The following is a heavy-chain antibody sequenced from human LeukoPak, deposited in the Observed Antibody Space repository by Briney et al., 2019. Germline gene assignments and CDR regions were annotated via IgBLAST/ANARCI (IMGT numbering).Heavy chain of an antibody. CDR2: INWNGGSP. D-gene: IGHD2-2*01. Sequence: GGSLRRSCAASGFTFDNYGMSWVRQAPGKGLEWVSGINWNGGSPGYADSVKGRFTISRDNAKNSMYLQMNSLRAEDTALYYCARGYGCSSTICFAYSYYYSMDVWGKGTTVTVSS. V-gene: IGHV3-20*04. CDR3: ARGYGCSSTICFAYSYYYSMDV. CDR1: GFTFDNYG. J-gene: IGHJ6*03.